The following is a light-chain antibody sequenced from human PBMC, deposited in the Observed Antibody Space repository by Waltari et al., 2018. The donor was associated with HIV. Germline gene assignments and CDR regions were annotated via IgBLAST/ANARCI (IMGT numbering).Light chain of an antibody. J-gene: IGLJ1*01. CDR1: SCDVGGYNY. V-gene: IGLV2-8*01. Sequence: QSALTQPPSASGSPGQSVPLPCPGTSCDVGGYNYVSWYQQQPGKAPKLMIYEVSKRPSGVPDRFAGCKSGNTASLTVSGLQAEDEADYYCSSYAGSNNLGVFGTGTKVTVL. CDR3: SSYAGSNNLGV. CDR2: EVS.